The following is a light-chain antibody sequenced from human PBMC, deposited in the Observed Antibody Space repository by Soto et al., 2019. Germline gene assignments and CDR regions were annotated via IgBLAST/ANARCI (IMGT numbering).Light chain of an antibody. V-gene: IGLV1-51*01. CDR2: DNH. CDR1: TSNIGNNY. Sequence: QSVLTQPPSVSAAPGQKVTISCSGSTSNIGNNYVSWFQQLPGTAPKLLIYDNHKRPSGIPDRFSASKSGTSATLAITGLQTGDEADYHCGTWHSNLRIVVFGGGTQLTVL. CDR3: GTWHSNLRIVV. J-gene: IGLJ2*01.